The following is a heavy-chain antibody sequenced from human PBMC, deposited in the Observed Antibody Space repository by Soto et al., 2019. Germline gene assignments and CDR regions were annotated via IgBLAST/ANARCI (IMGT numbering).Heavy chain of an antibody. CDR3: AKRELGYWFDP. CDR2: ISGSGGAT. J-gene: IGHJ5*02. D-gene: IGHD7-27*01. CDR1: GFTFSTYA. V-gene: IGHV3-23*01. Sequence: EVQLLASGGVLVQPGGSLRLSCAASGFTFSTYAMSWVRQAPGKGLEWVSTISGSGGATYYADSVNGRFTISRDKSKNTLYLQMNSLRAEDTAVYYCAKRELGYWFDPWGQGTLVTVSS.